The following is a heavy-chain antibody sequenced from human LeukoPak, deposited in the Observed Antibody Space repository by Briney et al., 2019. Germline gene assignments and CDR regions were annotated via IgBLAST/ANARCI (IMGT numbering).Heavy chain of an antibody. D-gene: IGHD6-19*01. J-gene: IGHJ4*02. CDR2: IRYDGSNK. V-gene: IGHV3-30*02. Sequence: GGSLRLSCAASGFTFSSYGMHWVRQAPGKGLEWVAFIRYDGSNKYYADSVKGRFTISRDNSKNTLYLQMNSLRAEDTAVYYCAKESGIAEAADYWGQGTLVTVSS. CDR3: AKESGIAEAADY. CDR1: GFTFSSYG.